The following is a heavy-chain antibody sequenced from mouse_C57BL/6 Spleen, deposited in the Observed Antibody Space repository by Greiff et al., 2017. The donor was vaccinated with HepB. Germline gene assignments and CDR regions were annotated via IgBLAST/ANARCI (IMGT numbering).Heavy chain of an antibody. Sequence: DVKLQESGGGLVKPGGSLKLSCAASGFTFSSYAMSWVRQTPEKRLEWVATISDGGSYTYYPDNVKGRFTISRDNAKNNLYLQMSHLKSEDTAMYYCARDFDYDYSWFAYWGQGTLVTVSA. D-gene: IGHD2-4*01. CDR2: ISDGGSYT. V-gene: IGHV5-4*01. CDR1: GFTFSSYA. J-gene: IGHJ3*01. CDR3: ARDFDYDYSWFAY.